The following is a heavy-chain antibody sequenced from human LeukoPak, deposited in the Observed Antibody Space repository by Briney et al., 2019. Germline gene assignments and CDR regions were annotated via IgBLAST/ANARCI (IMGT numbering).Heavy chain of an antibody. J-gene: IGHJ4*02. V-gene: IGHV3-21*01. Sequence: GGSLRLSCAASGFTFSSYSMNWVRQAPGKGLEWVSSISSSSYIYYADSVKGRFTISRDNAKNSLYLQMNSLRAEDTAVYYCARAGAGSGWSTDYWGQGTLVTVSS. CDR3: ARAGAGSGWSTDY. CDR2: ISSSSYI. D-gene: IGHD6-19*01. CDR1: GFTFSSYS.